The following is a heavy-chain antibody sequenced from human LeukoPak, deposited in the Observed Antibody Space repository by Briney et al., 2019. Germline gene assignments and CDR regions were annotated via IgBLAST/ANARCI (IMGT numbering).Heavy chain of an antibody. CDR1: GFTFSRYW. V-gene: IGHV3-7*04. Sequence: GGSLRLSCAASGFTFSRYWMSWVRQAPGKGLEWVANIKQDGSEKYFVDSVRGRFTISRDNAMNSLYLQMNSLRAEDTAMYFCARWGGGFDYWGQGTLVTVSS. CDR3: ARWGGGFDY. CDR2: IKQDGSEK. D-gene: IGHD3-16*01. J-gene: IGHJ4*02.